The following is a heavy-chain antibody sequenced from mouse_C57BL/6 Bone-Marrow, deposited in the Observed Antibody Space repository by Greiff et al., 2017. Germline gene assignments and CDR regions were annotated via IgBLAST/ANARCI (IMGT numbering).Heavy chain of an antibody. V-gene: IGHV8-12*01. J-gene: IGHJ1*03. CDR1: GFSLSTSGLG. Sequence: QVTLNVSGPGILQSSQTLSLTCSFSGFSLSTSGLGVSWIRQPSGKGLEWLAHIYWDDDKRSNPSLKSRLTISKDTSRNQVFLKITSVDTADTATYYCARSPYDGYYDWYFDVWGTGTTVTVSS. CDR3: ARSPYDGYYDWYFDV. CDR2: IYWDDDK. D-gene: IGHD2-3*01.